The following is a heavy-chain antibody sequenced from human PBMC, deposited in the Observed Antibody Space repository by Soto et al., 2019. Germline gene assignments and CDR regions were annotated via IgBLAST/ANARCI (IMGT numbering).Heavy chain of an antibody. Sequence: SETLSLTCAVYDGSFSGYYWSWIRQPPGKGLEWIGEINHSGSTNYNPSLKSRVTISVDTSKNQFSLKLSSVTAADTAVYYCARGAIRFLEWYWFDPWGQGTLVTVSS. CDR1: DGSFSGYY. CDR2: INHSGST. V-gene: IGHV4-34*01. CDR3: ARGAIRFLEWYWFDP. D-gene: IGHD3-3*01. J-gene: IGHJ5*02.